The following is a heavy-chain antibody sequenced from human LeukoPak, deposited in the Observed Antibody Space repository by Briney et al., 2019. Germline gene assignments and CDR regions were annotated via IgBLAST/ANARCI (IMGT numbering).Heavy chain of an antibody. CDR1: GFTFSSYD. J-gene: IGHJ5*02. V-gene: IGHV3-30*02. CDR3: AKGPSGNQFDP. CDR2: TRHDGSKE. D-gene: IGHD1-26*01. Sequence: PGGSLRLSCAASGFTFSSYDMHWVRQAPGKGPEWVAFTRHDGSKEYYADSVKGRFTISRDNSKNALYLQMNSLRAEDTAVYYCAKGPSGNQFDPWGQGTLVSVSS.